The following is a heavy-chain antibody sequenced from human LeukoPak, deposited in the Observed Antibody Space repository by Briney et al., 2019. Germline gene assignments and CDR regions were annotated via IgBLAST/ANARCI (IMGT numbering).Heavy chain of an antibody. D-gene: IGHD2-8*01. CDR1: GFTFSSYA. V-gene: IGHV3-23*01. Sequence: RGSLRFSCAASGFTFSSYAMSWVRQAPGKGLEGVSVISGSGGSTYYADSVKGRFTISRDNSKNTLYLQMNSLRAEDTAVYYCAKALPMEIYYFDYWGQGTLVTVSS. CDR2: ISGSGGST. CDR3: AKALPMEIYYFDY. J-gene: IGHJ4*02.